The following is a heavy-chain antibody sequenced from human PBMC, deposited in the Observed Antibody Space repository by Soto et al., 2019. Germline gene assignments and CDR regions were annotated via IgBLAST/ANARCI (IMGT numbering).Heavy chain of an antibody. CDR1: XFTFSSYW. Sequence: GGSLRLSCAASXFTFSSYWMSWVRQAPGKGLEWVANIKQDGSEKYYVDSVKGRFTISRDNAKNSLYLQMNSLRAEDTAVYYCAQQWLAPGAFDIWGQGTMVTVSS. J-gene: IGHJ3*02. CDR2: IKQDGSEK. D-gene: IGHD6-19*01. V-gene: IGHV3-7*01. CDR3: AQQWLAPGAFDI.